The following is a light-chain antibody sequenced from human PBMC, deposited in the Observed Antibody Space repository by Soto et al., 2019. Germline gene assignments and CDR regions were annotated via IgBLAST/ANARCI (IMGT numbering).Light chain of an antibody. V-gene: IGLV1-40*01. CDR3: QSYDSSLSGVV. J-gene: IGLJ2*01. CDR1: SSNFGAGYD. CDR2: ANT. Sequence: QSVLTQPPSVSGAPGQRVTISCTGSSSNFGAGYDVHWYQQIPGTAPKLLIYANTNRPSGVPDRFSGSKSGTSASLAITGLQDEDEADYYCQSYDSSLSGVVFGGGTKLTVL.